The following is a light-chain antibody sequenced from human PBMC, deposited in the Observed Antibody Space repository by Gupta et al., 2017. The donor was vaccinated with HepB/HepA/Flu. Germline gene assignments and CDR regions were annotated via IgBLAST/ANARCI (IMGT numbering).Light chain of an antibody. CDR2: AAS. Sequence: DIQMTQSPSSLSASVGYRVTITCRASQSISSYLNWYQQKPGKVPKLLIYAASSLQSGVPSRFSGSGSGTDFTLTISSLQPEDFATYYCQQSYSTPWTFGQGTKVEIK. J-gene: IGKJ1*01. CDR3: QQSYSTPWT. CDR1: QSISSY. V-gene: IGKV1-39*01.